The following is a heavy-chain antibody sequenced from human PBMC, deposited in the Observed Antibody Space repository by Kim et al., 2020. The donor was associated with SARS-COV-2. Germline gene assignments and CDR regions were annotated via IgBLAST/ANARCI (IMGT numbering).Heavy chain of an antibody. Sequence: GGSLRLSCVGSGFNFGNYAMYWVRQAPGKGLEWVAGISWNSYTLGYAASVKGRFSVSRDDAKKSLYLEINNLRPEDTALYYCARDRGRLLEHWGGYYWG. CDR2: ISWNSYTL. J-gene: IGHJ6*03. CDR1: GFNFGNYA. V-gene: IGHV3-9*01. CDR3: ARDRGRLLEHWGGYY. D-gene: IGHD3-3*01.